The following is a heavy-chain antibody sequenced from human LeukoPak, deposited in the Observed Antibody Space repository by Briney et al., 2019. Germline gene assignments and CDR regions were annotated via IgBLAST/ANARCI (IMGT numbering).Heavy chain of an antibody. D-gene: IGHD1-26*01. J-gene: IGHJ3*02. CDR3: ARPVGRAFDI. Sequence: GSLRLSCAASGFTFSDYYMSWIRQAPGKGLEWIGEINHSGSTNYNPSLKSRVTISVDTSKNQFSLKLSSVTAADTAVYYCARPVGRAFDIWGQGTMVTVSS. CDR1: GFTFSDYY. CDR2: INHSGST. V-gene: IGHV4-34*01.